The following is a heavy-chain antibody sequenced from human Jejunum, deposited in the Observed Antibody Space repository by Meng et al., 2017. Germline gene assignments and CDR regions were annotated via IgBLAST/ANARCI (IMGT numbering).Heavy chain of an antibody. V-gene: IGHV4-61*01. CDR2: VFDSGST. CDR3: ATDVYGDGLAYLDY. Sequence: QVPLQGAGQGLVRPSETRSPTCAIAGGSVSGRSFYWTWIRQPPGKGLEWIGYVFDSGSTKYNPSLSSRVTISADTSKNQFSLELSSVTAADTAVYYCATDVYGDGLAYLDYWGQGSLVSASS. CDR1: GGSVSGRSFY. J-gene: IGHJ4*02. D-gene: IGHD4-17*01.